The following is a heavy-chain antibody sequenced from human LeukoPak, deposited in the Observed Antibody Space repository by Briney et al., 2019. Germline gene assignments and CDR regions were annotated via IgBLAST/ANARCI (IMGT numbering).Heavy chain of an antibody. CDR2: ISWNSGSI. D-gene: IGHD2-2*01. CDR3: ARGPPFSCLT. CDR1: GFTFDDYA. J-gene: IGHJ4*02. Sequence: PGRSLRLSCAASGFTFDDYAMHWVRQAPGKGLEWVSGISWNSGSIGYADSVKGRFTISRDNAKNSLYLQMNSLRAEDTAVYYCARGPPFSCLTWGQGTLVTVSS. V-gene: IGHV3-9*01.